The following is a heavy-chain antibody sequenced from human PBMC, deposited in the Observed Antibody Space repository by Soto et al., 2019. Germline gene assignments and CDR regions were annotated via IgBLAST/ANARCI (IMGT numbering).Heavy chain of an antibody. Sequence: GASVKVSCKASGYTFTSYGISWVRQAPGQGLEWMGWISAYNGNTNYAQKLQGRVTMTTDTSTSTAYMELRSLRSDDTAVYYCARDQFDSYGPKGGLDYWGKGTLVTVAS. V-gene: IGHV1-18*01. J-gene: IGHJ4*02. CDR3: ARDQFDSYGPKGGLDY. CDR2: ISAYNGNT. CDR1: GYTFTSYG. D-gene: IGHD5-18*01.